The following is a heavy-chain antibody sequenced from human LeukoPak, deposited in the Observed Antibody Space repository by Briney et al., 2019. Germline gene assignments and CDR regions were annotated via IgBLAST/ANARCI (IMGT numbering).Heavy chain of an antibody. CDR3: AGEYYYYDSSGGD. V-gene: IGHV3-53*01. D-gene: IGHD3-22*01. CDR1: GFTVSGIY. Sequence: PGGSLRLSCAASGFTVSGIYISWVRQAPGKGLEWVSVIYSGGATFYADSVKGRFTISRDNAKNSLYLQMNSLRAEDTAVYYCAGEYYYYDSSGGDWGQGTLVTVSS. CDR2: IYSGGAT. J-gene: IGHJ4*02.